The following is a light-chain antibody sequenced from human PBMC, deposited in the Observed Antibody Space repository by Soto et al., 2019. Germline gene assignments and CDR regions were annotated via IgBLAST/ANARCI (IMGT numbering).Light chain of an antibody. CDR3: QQSYSTLALT. CDR2: AAS. Sequence: DIQLTQSPFFLSASVGDRVTISCRASQAIYSYLAWYQQKPGKAPKLLIYAASSLQSGVPSRFSGSGSGTDFTLTISSLQPEDFATYYCQQSYSTLALTFGGGTKVEIK. V-gene: IGKV1-39*01. CDR1: QAIYSY. J-gene: IGKJ4*01.